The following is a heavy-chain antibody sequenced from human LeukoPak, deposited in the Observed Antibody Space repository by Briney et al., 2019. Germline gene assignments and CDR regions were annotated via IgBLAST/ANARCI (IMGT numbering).Heavy chain of an antibody. CDR1: GFTFSSYA. V-gene: IGHV3-23*01. CDR3: AEDGRIVGATHGFDY. Sequence: GGSLSLSCAASGFTFSSYAMSWVRQAPGKGMEWVSAISGSGGSTYYADSVQGRLTIYRDNSKHKLYGQMNGLRAEHTAVYYCAEDGRIVGATHGFDYWGQGTLVTVSS. D-gene: IGHD1-26*01. CDR2: ISGSGGST. J-gene: IGHJ4*02.